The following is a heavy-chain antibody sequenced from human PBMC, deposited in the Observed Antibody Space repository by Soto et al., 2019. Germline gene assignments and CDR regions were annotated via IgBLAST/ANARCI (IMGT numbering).Heavy chain of an antibody. D-gene: IGHD6-13*01. Sequence: GGSLRLSCAASGFTFSSYAMSWVRQAPGKGLEWVSAISGSGGSTYYADSVKGRFTISRDNSKNTLYLQMNSLRAEDTAVYYCAKDMSVAHKGSSWQDWGQGTLVTVSS. CDR1: GFTFSSYA. CDR3: AKDMSVAHKGSSWQD. V-gene: IGHV3-23*01. CDR2: ISGSGGST. J-gene: IGHJ4*02.